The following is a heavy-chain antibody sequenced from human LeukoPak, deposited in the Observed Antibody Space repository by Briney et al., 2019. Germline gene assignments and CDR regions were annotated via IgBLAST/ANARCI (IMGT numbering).Heavy chain of an antibody. J-gene: IGHJ4*02. D-gene: IGHD3-22*01. V-gene: IGHV3-21*04. CDR2: ISSSSSYI. Sequence: GGSLRLSCAASGFTFSSYSMNWVRQAPGKGLEWVSSISSSSSYIYYADSVKGRFTISRDNAKNSLYLQMNSLRAEDTAVYYCAKALGAYYDSSGYPDWGQGTLVTVSS. CDR1: GFTFSSYS. CDR3: AKALGAYYDSSGYPD.